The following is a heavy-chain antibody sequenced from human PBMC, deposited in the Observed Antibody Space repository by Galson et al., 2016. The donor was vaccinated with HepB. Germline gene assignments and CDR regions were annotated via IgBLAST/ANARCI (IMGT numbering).Heavy chain of an antibody. CDR2: IYYGGDT. D-gene: IGHD5-18*01. CDR1: GGSISNSGYY. V-gene: IGHV4-31*03. J-gene: IGHJ4*02. Sequence: TLSLTCTVSGGSISNSGYYWSWIRQHPGKGLEWTGDIYYGGDTYYNPSLESRVSISLDTSQNHFSLKLSSVTVADPAFYYWASGYNYGFPLDFWGQGTLVTVSS. CDR3: ASGYNYGFPLDF.